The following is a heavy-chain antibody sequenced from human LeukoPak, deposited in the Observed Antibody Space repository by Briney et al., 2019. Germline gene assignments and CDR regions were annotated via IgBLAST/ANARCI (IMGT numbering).Heavy chain of an antibody. Sequence: SVKVSCKASGGTFSSYAISWVRQAPGQGLEWMGRIIPILGIANYAQKFQGRVTITADKSTSTAYMELRSLRSEDTAGYYCARYSGSYCLSYWGQGTLVTVSS. J-gene: IGHJ4*02. CDR1: GGTFSSYA. CDR2: IIPILGIA. V-gene: IGHV1-69*04. CDR3: ARYSGSYCLSY. D-gene: IGHD1-26*01.